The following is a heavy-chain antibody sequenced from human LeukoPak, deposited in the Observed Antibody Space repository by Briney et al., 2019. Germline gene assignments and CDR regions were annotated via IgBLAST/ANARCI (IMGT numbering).Heavy chain of an antibody. V-gene: IGHV1-18*01. CDR3: ARDRRIREWELPTSGWFDP. CDR2: ISAYNGNT. D-gene: IGHD1-26*01. CDR1: GYTFTSYG. J-gene: IGHJ5*02. Sequence: VASVKVSCKASGYTFTSYGISWVRQAPGQGLEWMGWISAYNGNTNYAQKLQGRVTMTTDTSTSTAYMELRSLRSDDTAVYYCARDRRIREWELPTSGWFDPWGQGTLVTVSS.